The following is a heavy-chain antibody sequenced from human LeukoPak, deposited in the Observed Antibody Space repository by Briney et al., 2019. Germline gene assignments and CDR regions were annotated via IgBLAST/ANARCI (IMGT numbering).Heavy chain of an antibody. CDR1: GYTFTSYD. CDR2: INPNSGGT. J-gene: IGHJ4*02. CDR3: ARVRRDGYNSLFDY. Sequence: ASVKVSCKASGYTFTSYDINWVRQAPGQGLEWMGRINPNSGGTNYARKFQGRVTMTRDTSISTAYMELSRLRSDDTAVYYCARVRRDGYNSLFDYWGQGTLVTVSS. D-gene: IGHD5-24*01. V-gene: IGHV1-2*06.